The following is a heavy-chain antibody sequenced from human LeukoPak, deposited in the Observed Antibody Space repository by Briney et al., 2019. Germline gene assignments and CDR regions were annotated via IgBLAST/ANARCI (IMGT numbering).Heavy chain of an antibody. CDR1: GGSISSYY. J-gene: IGHJ5*02. CDR2: IYYSGSS. D-gene: IGHD3-10*01. CDR3: AFVVRGFFDP. V-gene: IGHV4-59*01. Sequence: SGTLSLTCTVSGGSISSYYWSWIRQPPGKGLEWIGYIYYSGSSNYNPSLKSRVTLSVDTSTNQFSLKLCSVTAADTAVYYCAFVVRGFFDPWGQGTLVTVSS.